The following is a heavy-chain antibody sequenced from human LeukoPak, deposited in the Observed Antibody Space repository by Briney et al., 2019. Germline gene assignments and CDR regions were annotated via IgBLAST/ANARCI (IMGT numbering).Heavy chain of an antibody. CDR3: ARDGKKGDYYYYYGMDV. CDR1: GYTFTSYG. Sequence: ASVKVSCKASGYTFTSYGISWVRQAPGQGLEWMGWISAYNGNTNYAQKLQGRVTMTTDTSTSTAYMELRSLRSDDTAVYYCARDGKKGDYYYYYGMDVWGQGTTVTVSS. J-gene: IGHJ6*02. D-gene: IGHD2-21*02. CDR2: ISAYNGNT. V-gene: IGHV1-18*01.